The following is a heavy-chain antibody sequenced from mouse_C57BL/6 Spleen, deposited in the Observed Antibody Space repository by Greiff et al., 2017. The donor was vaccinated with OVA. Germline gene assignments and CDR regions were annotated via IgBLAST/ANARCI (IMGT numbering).Heavy chain of an antibody. Sequence: VQLQQSGAELVKPGASVKLSCAASGFNIKDYYMHWVKQRTEQGLEWIGRIDPEDGETKYAPKFQGKATITADTSSNTAYLQLSSLTSEDTAVYYCANYYGSSYWYFDVWGTGTTVTVSS. CDR1: GFNIKDYY. D-gene: IGHD1-1*01. CDR3: ANYYGSSYWYFDV. CDR2: IDPEDGET. J-gene: IGHJ1*03. V-gene: IGHV14-2*01.